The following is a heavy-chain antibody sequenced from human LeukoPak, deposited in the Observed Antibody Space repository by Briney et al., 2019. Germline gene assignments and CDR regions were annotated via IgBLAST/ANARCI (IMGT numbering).Heavy chain of an antibody. Sequence: KAGGSLRLSCAASGFTFSSYAMSWVRQAPGKGLEWVSSISSSSSYIYYADSVKGRFTISRDNAKNSLYLQMNSLRAEDTAVYYCAREQSIYDSSGYWGQGTLVTVSS. J-gene: IGHJ4*02. D-gene: IGHD3-22*01. V-gene: IGHV3-21*01. CDR3: AREQSIYDSSGY. CDR1: GFTFSSYA. CDR2: ISSSSSYI.